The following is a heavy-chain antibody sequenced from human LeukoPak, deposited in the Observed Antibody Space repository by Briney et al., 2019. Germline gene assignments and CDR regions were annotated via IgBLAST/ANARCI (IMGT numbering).Heavy chain of an antibody. J-gene: IGHJ5*02. CDR3: ARLNHCSTTSCYWVDP. CDR1: GGSISSGDYY. D-gene: IGHD2-2*01. Sequence: PSETLSLTCNVSGGSISSGDYYWSWIRQPPGKGLEWIGYIFYSGSTYHNPSPKSRVTISVDTSKSQFSLKLRSVTAADTAVYYCARLNHCSTTSCYWVDPWGQGTLVTVSS. CDR2: IFYSGST. V-gene: IGHV4-30-4*08.